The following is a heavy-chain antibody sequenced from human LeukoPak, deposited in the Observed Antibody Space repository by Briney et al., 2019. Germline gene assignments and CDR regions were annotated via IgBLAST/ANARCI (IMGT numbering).Heavy chain of an antibody. V-gene: IGHV4-4*02. CDR1: GGSISSTNL. CDR2: IYHSGST. Sequence: SETLSLTCAVSGGSISSTNLWSWVRQPPGKGLEWIGEIYHSGSTNYNPSLKSRVTISVDKSKNQFSLRLSSVTAADTAVYYFPRDDFVETAMVRLYYWGQGTLVTVSS. J-gene: IGHJ4*02. CDR3: PRDDFVETAMVRLYY. D-gene: IGHD5-18*01.